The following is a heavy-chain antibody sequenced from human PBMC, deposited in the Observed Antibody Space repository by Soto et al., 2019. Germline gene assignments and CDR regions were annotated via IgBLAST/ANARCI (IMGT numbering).Heavy chain of an antibody. CDR1: GFTFSSYG. CDR2: IWYDGSNK. V-gene: IGHV3-33*01. D-gene: IGHD5-18*01. J-gene: IGHJ6*02. Sequence: QVQLVESGGGVVQPGRSLRLSCAASGFTFSSYGMHWVRQAPGKGLEWVAVIWYDGSNKYYADSVKGRFTISRDNSKNTLYLQMNSLRAEDKAVYYCAREWGTGRIKLWFGNYGMDVWGQGTTVTGSS. CDR3: AREWGTGRIKLWFGNYGMDV.